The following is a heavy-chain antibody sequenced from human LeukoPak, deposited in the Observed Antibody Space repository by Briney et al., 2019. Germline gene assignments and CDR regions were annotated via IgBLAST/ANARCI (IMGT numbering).Heavy chain of an antibody. CDR3: ARDPITRGYPAWYFDL. CDR1: GGSISSYH. D-gene: IGHD5-18*01. J-gene: IGHJ2*01. V-gene: IGHV4-59*01. CDR2: IYYSGST. Sequence: PSETLSLTCTVSGGSISSYHWSWIRQPPGKGLEWIGYIYYSGSTNYNPSLESRVTISVDTSKNQFSLKLSSVTAADTAVYYCARDPITRGYPAWYFDLWGRGTLVTVSS.